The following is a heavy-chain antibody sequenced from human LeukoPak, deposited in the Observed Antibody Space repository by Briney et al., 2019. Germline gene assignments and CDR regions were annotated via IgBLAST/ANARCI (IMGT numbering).Heavy chain of an antibody. Sequence: PSETLSLTCTVSRYSISSGYYWAWIRQPAGKGLEWIGRIYSTGSANSYNPSLKSRVTISVDTSKNQFSLKLSSVTAADTAVYYCAREHYYGSGLRYYYYYYMDVWGTGTTVTISS. CDR1: RYSISSGYY. D-gene: IGHD3-10*01. V-gene: IGHV4-38-2*02. CDR3: AREHYYGSGLRYYYYYYMDV. CDR2: IYSTGSA. J-gene: IGHJ6*03.